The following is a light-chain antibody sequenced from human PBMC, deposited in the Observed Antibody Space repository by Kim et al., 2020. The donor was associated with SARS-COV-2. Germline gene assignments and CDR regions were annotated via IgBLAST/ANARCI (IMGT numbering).Light chain of an antibody. Sequence: SLSPGERATLACRARQSVGNYLAWYQQKTGQAPRLLIYAASNRATGIPARFSGSGSGTDFTLTISSLEPEDFALYYCHQRRDWPNTFGQGTKLEIK. CDR2: AAS. CDR1: QSVGNY. CDR3: HQRRDWPNT. V-gene: IGKV3-11*01. J-gene: IGKJ2*01.